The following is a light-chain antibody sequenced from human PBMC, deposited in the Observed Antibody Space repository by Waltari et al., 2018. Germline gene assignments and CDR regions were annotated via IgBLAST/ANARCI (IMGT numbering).Light chain of an antibody. CDR2: DAS. V-gene: IGKV3-11*01. CDR1: QSVSSY. CDR3: QQRSNWIT. Sequence: DIVLTQSPSTLSLSPGERATISCRASQSVSSYLAWYQQKPGQGPRLLIYDASNRATGIPARCSGSGSGTDFTLTISSLEPEDFAVYYCQQRSNWITFGQGTRLEIK. J-gene: IGKJ5*01.